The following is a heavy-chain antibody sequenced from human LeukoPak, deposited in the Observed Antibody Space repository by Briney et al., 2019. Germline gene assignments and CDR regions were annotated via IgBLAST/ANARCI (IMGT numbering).Heavy chain of an antibody. V-gene: IGHV4-59*01. J-gene: IGHJ3*01. Sequence: SETLSLTCTVSGGSISSYNWSWIRQPPGRGLEWIGYIYYSGSTNYNPSLKSRVTISVDTSKNQFSLKLSSVTAADTAVYYCARGPRIAAAEWGQGTMVTVSS. CDR1: GGSISSYN. D-gene: IGHD6-13*01. CDR3: ARGPRIAAAE. CDR2: IYYSGST.